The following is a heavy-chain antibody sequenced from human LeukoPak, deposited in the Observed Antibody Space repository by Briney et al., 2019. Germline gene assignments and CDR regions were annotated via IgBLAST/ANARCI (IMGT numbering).Heavy chain of an antibody. D-gene: IGHD3-3*01. J-gene: IGHJ5*02. V-gene: IGHV1-2*02. Sequence: ASVKVSCKASGYTFTSYAIQWVRQAPGQGLEWMGWINPNSGGTDYAQKFQGRVTMTRDTSISTAYMELSRLRSDDTAVYYCARDPRITIFGVVIPAWFDPWGQGTLVTVSS. CDR2: INPNSGGT. CDR3: ARDPRITIFGVVIPAWFDP. CDR1: GYTFTSYA.